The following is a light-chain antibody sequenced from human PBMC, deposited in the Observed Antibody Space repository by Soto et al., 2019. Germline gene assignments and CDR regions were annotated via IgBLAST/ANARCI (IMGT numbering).Light chain of an antibody. CDR3: LQQYFYPFT. J-gene: IGKJ3*01. CDR1: QGIRND. Sequence: AIPMTQSPSSLSASVGDRVTITCRASQGIRNDLDWFQQKPGKAPKLLIYAASNLQSGVPARFSGSGSGTDFTLTISSLQPEDFATYYCLQQYFYPFTFGPGTKVDIK. CDR2: AAS. V-gene: IGKV1-6*01.